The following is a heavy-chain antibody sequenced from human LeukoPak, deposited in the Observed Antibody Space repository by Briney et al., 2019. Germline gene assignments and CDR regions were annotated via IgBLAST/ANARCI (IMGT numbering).Heavy chain of an antibody. CDR1: GFTFGDYA. V-gene: IGHV3-49*04. Sequence: GGSLRLSCTASGFTFGDYAMSWVRQAPGKGLEWVGFIRSKAYGGTTEYAASVKGRFTISRDDSKSIAYLQMNSLKTEDTAVYYCTRVGASYYDSSGYYYFDYWGQGTLVTVSS. CDR3: TRVGASYYDSSGYYYFDY. CDR2: IRSKAYGGTT. D-gene: IGHD3-22*01. J-gene: IGHJ4*02.